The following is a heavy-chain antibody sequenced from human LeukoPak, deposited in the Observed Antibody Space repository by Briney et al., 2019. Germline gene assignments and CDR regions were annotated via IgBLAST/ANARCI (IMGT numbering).Heavy chain of an antibody. J-gene: IGHJ4*02. CDR1: GFIVSSNY. CDR2: INQVGSEK. V-gene: IGHV3-7*01. CDR3: ARDHGYFDY. Sequence: GGSLRLSCAASGFIVSSNYMSWFRQAPGKGLEWVANINQVGSEKYYVDSVKGRFAISRDNAKNSLYLQMNSLRAEDTAVYYCARDHGYFDYWGQGTLVTVSS.